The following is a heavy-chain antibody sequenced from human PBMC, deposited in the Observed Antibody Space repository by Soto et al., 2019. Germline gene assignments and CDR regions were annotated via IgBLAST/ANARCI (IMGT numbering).Heavy chain of an antibody. CDR1: GFTFSTYA. Sequence: EVQLLESGGGLVQPGGSLRVSCAASGFTFSTYAMSWVRQAPGKGLEWVSTMSGTGGSTSYADSVKGLFTISRDNFKNTLYLQMNSLRAEDTAVYYCAKMGWDSSGFHVFDNWGQGTMVTVSS. J-gene: IGHJ3*02. CDR3: AKMGWDSSGFHVFDN. D-gene: IGHD3-22*01. CDR2: MSGTGGST. V-gene: IGHV3-23*01.